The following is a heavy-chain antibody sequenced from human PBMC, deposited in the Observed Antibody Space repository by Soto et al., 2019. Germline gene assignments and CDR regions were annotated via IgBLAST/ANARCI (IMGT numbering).Heavy chain of an antibody. V-gene: IGHV3-30-3*01. Sequence: QVQLVESGGGVVQPGRSLRHSCAASGFTFSSYALHWVRQVPGKGLEWVAVISFDGSNKYYADSVKGRFTISRDNSKNTLYLQMHSLRAEDTAVYYCARAPTGTTRGDFDYWGQGTLVTVSS. CDR3: ARAPTGTTRGDFDY. CDR2: ISFDGSNK. J-gene: IGHJ4*02. D-gene: IGHD1-1*01. CDR1: GFTFSSYA.